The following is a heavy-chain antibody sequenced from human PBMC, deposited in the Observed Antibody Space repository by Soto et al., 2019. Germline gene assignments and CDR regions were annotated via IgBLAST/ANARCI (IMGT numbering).Heavy chain of an antibody. D-gene: IGHD3-16*01. CDR2: IYRDGSTT. CDR1: GFTLSNYW. CDR3: TRDLGGESDY. V-gene: IGHV3-74*01. J-gene: IGHJ4*02. Sequence: GGSLRLSCAASGFTLSNYWMHWVRQVPGKGLVWVSVIYRDGSTTRYEESVKGRFTISRDNGKNTLYLQMNSLRAEDSAVYYCTRDLGGESDYWGQGTLVTVSS.